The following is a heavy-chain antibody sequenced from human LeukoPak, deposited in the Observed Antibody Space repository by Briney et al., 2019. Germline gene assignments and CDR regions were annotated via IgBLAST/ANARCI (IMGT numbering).Heavy chain of an antibody. CDR3: ARDRGSYSAQSFDY. CDR2: IIPIFGTA. Sequence: ASVKVSCKASGYTFTGYYMHWVRQAPGQGLEWMGGIIPIFGTANYAQKFQGRVTFTADESTSTAYMELSSLRSEDTAVYYCARDRGSYSAQSFDYWGQGTLVTVSS. CDR1: GYTFTGYY. D-gene: IGHD1-26*01. J-gene: IGHJ4*02. V-gene: IGHV1-69*13.